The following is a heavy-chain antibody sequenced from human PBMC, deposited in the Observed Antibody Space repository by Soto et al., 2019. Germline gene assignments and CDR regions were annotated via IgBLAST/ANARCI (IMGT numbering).Heavy chain of an antibody. CDR2: INHSGST. Sequence: SETLSLTCAVYGGSFSGYYWSWIRQPPGKGLEWIGEINHSGSTNYNPSLKSRVTISVDTSKNQFSLKLTSVTAADTAAYYCARSRYTSGWWTPPFDYWGQGTLVTVSS. D-gene: IGHD6-19*01. CDR3: ARSRYTSGWWTPPFDY. J-gene: IGHJ4*02. V-gene: IGHV4-34*01. CDR1: GGSFSGYY.